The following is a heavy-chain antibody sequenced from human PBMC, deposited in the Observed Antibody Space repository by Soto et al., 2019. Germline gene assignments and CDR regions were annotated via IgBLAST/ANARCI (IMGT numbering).Heavy chain of an antibody. CDR1: GYTFTSYA. CDR2: INAGNGNT. Sequence: QVQLVQSGAEVKKPGASVKVSCKASGYTFTSYAMHWVRQAPGQRLEGMGWINAGNGNTKYSQNFQGRVTITRDTSESTAYMEVSSLRSEDTAVYYCARDISAAGANWFDPWGQGTLVTVSS. J-gene: IGHJ5*02. V-gene: IGHV1-3*01. CDR3: ARDISAAGANWFDP. D-gene: IGHD6-13*01.